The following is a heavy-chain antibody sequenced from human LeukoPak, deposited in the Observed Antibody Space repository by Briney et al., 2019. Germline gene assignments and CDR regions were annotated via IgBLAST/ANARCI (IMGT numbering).Heavy chain of an antibody. J-gene: IGHJ6*03. V-gene: IGHV4-59*12. D-gene: IGHD2-15*01. CDR3: AREGRVYYYYMDV. Sequence: SETLSFTCTVSGVSISSYYWSWIRQSPGKGLEWIGYIFYSGSTSYNPSLKSRVTMSVDTSKNQFSLKLSSVTAADTAVYYCAREGRVYYYYMDVWGKGTTVTVSS. CDR2: IFYSGST. CDR1: GVSISSYY.